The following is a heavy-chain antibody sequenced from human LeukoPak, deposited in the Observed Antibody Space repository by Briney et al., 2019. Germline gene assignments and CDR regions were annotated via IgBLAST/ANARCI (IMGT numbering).Heavy chain of an antibody. CDR1: GFTFSSYA. Sequence: GGSLRLSCAASGFTFSSYAMSWVPRAPGKGLEWGSVITISGGSASYADSVKGGFTISRDNPGNTMFMAMHSLRAEDMAFYYCAIMHPYYDGRGSSVQWGPGTLVTASS. V-gene: IGHV3-23*01. J-gene: IGHJ4*02. CDR2: ITISGGSA. CDR3: AIMHPYYDGRGSSVQ. D-gene: IGHD3-22*01.